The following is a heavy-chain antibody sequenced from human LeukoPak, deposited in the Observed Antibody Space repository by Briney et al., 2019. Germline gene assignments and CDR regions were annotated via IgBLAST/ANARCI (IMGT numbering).Heavy chain of an antibody. D-gene: IGHD2-8*01. CDR2: IHYSGST. CDR3: ARDYEYCSNGVCYPFLDY. CDR1: GGSISSQY. Sequence: LETLSLTCTVSGGSISSQYWSWIRQPPGKGLEWIGNIHYSGSTNYNPSLKSRVTVSVDTSKNQFSLKLSSVTAADTAVYHCARDYEYCSNGVCYPFLDYWGQGTLVTVSS. J-gene: IGHJ4*02. V-gene: IGHV4-59*11.